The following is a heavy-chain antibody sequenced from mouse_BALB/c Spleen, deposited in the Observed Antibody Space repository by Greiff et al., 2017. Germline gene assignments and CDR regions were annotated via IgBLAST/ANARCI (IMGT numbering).Heavy chain of an antibody. D-gene: IGHD2-14*01. J-gene: IGHJ4*01. V-gene: IGHV2-9-2*01. CDR3: VRDGDRLYAMDY. CDR1: GFSLTSYD. Sequence: VQVVESGPGLVAPSQSLSITCTVSGFSLTSYDISWIRQPPGKGLEWLGVIWTGGGTNYNSAFMSRLSISKDNSKSQVFLKMNSLQTDDTAIYYCVRDGDRLYAMDYWGQGTSVTVSS. CDR2: IWTGGGT.